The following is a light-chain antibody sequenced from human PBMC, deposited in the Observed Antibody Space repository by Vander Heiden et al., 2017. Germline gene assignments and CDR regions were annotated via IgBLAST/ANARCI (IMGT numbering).Light chain of an antibody. J-gene: IGKJ4*01. V-gene: IGKV4-1*01. CDR1: QSVLYTSNNKNC. Sequence: DIVMNQSPDSLAVSLGERATINCKSSQSVLYTSNNKNCLAWYQQKPGQSPKLLIYWASTRESGVPDRFSGSGSGTDFTLTISSLQAEDVAVYYCQQYYSTPLTFGGGTKVEIK. CDR3: QQYYSTPLT. CDR2: WAS.